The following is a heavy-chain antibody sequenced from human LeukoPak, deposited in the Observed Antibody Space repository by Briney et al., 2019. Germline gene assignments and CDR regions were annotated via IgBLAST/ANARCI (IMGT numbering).Heavy chain of an antibody. V-gene: IGHV3-11*04. D-gene: IGHD2-2*01. CDR1: GFTFSDYY. J-gene: IGHJ6*03. CDR2: ISSSGSTI. CDR3: ARDSGYQLLSGYYYYMDV. Sequence: GGSLRLSCAASGFTFSDYYMSWIRQAPGKGREWLSYISSSGSTIYYADSVKGRFTISRDNAKNPMYLQMNSLRAEDTAVYYCARDSGYQLLSGYYYYMDVWGKGTTVTVSS.